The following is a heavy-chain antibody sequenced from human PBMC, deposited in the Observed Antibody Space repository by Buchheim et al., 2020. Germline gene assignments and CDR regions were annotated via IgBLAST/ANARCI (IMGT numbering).Heavy chain of an antibody. V-gene: IGHV3-7*01. CDR1: GFTFSSYW. J-gene: IGHJ4*02. CDR3: VREGSGSYWGIDY. D-gene: IGHD1-26*01. CDR2: IKQDGSEK. Sequence: EVQLVESGGGLVQPGGSLRLSCAASGFTFSSYWMSWVRQAPGKGLEWVANIKQDGSEKYYVDSVKGRFTISRDNAKNTLFLQMISLRDADTAVYYCVREGSGSYWGIDYWGQGTL.